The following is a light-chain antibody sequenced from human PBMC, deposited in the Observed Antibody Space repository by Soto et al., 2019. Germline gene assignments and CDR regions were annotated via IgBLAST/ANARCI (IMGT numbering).Light chain of an antibody. CDR1: QGIGSY. V-gene: IGKV1-9*01. CDR2: AAS. CDR3: QQLDRYPEYT. J-gene: IGKJ2*01. Sequence: IQLTQSPSSLSASVGDRVTITCRASQGIGSYLVWYQQKPGKAPKLLIYAASTLQTGVPSRFSGSGSGTDFTLTISSLQPEDFATYYCQQLDRYPEYTLGQGTKLEIK.